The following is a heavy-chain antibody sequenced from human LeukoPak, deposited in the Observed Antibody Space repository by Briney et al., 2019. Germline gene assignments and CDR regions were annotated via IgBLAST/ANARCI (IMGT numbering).Heavy chain of an antibody. V-gene: IGHV4-4*07. Sequence: SETLSLTCTVSGDSISSYYWNWFRQPAGKGLEWIGRLYASGTTSYNPSLESRVSMSLDTSKNQFSLKLTSVTAADTAVYYCARATYSGDTSYVFDYWGQGTLVSVSS. CDR3: ARATYSGDTSYVFDY. CDR2: LYASGTT. CDR1: GDSISSYY. J-gene: IGHJ4*02. D-gene: IGHD1-26*01.